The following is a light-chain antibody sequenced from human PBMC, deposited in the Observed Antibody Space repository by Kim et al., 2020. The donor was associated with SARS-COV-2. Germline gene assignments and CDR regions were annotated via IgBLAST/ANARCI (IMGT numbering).Light chain of an antibody. J-gene: IGLJ2*01. Sequence: GQSITISCTRTSSDVGSYDFVSWYQQHPGKAPKLIISEVTKRPSGVSNRFSGSKSGNTASLTISGVQAEDEADYYCCSYAGNNNVVFGGGTQLTVL. CDR3: CSYAGNNNVV. CDR2: EVT. CDR1: SSDVGSYDF. V-gene: IGLV2-23*02.